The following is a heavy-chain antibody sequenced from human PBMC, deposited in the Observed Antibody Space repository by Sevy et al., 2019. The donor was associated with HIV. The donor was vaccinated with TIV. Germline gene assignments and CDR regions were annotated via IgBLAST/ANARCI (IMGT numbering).Heavy chain of an antibody. V-gene: IGHV1-24*01. CDR3: ETPVGAIHLDAFDI. CDR1: GYTLTELS. D-gene: IGHD1-26*01. CDR2: FDPEDGET. J-gene: IGHJ3*02. Sequence: ASVKVSCKVSGYTLTELSMHWVRQAPGKGLEWMGGFDPEDGETIYAQKFQGRVTMTEDTSTYTAYMELSSLRSEDTAVYYCETPVGAIHLDAFDIWGQGTMVTVSS.